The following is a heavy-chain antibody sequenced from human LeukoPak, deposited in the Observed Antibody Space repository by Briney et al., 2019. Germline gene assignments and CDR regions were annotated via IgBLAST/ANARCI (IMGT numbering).Heavy chain of an antibody. D-gene: IGHD6-19*01. CDR2: IYYSGST. J-gene: IGHJ4*02. Sequence: SETLSLTCTVSGGSISSYYWSWIRQPPGKGLEWIGYIYYSGSTNYNPSLKSRVTISVDTSKNQFSLKLSSVTAADTAVYYCARGWRYSSGSGIVYSYDGWGQGTLVTVSS. CDR1: GGSISSYY. V-gene: IGHV4-59*01. CDR3: ARGWRYSSGSGIVYSYDG.